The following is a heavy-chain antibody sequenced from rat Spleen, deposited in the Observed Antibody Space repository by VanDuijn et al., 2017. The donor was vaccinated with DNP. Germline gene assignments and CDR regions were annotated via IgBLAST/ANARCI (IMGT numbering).Heavy chain of an antibody. CDR3: ARYITTGAMDA. CDR2: INYSGIT. V-gene: IGHV3-1*01. J-gene: IGHJ4*01. D-gene: IGHD1-10*01. Sequence: EVQLQESGPGLVKPSQSLSLTCSVTGYSISSNYWGWIRKFPGNKMEWIGHINYSGITSYNPSLTSRIPITRDTSKNQFFLQLNSVTSEDTATYYCARYITTGAMDAWGQGTSVTVSS. CDR1: GYSISSNY.